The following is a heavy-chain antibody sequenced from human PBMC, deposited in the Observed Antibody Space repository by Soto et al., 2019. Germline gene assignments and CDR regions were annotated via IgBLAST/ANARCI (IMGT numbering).Heavy chain of an antibody. CDR3: AREYGGSRVFDY. Sequence: QVQLVQSGAEVNKPGASVKVSCKTSGYTFTNYFIHWVRQAPGQGLEWMGIINPRADSTNYAQKFQGRXTVXRXKSTSTVYMELRSLRSEDTAVYFCAREYGGSRVFDYWGQGTLVTVSS. V-gene: IGHV1-46*01. D-gene: IGHD1-26*01. CDR2: INPRADST. CDR1: GYTFTNYF. J-gene: IGHJ4*02.